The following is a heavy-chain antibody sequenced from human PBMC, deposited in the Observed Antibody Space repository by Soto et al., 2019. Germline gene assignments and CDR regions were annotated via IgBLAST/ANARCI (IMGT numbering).Heavy chain of an antibody. J-gene: IGHJ3*02. CDR1: GFTFSTYV. CDR2: ISSDGSIK. Sequence: QVQLVESGGGVVQPGGSLRLSCVVSGFTFSTYVMHWVRQAPGKGLDWVALISSDGSIKHYADSVKGRFTISRDNYKNTVSLQMSSLRAEDTAVYHCARDRLGIMVFDAFDIWGEGIMVMVSS. CDR3: ARDRLGIMVFDAFDI. V-gene: IGHV3-30*04. D-gene: IGHD2-8*01.